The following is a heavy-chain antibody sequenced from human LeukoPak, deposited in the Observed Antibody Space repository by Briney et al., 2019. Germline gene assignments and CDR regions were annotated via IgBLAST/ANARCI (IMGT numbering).Heavy chain of an antibody. CDR3: ARDEGGSAY. Sequence: GASVKVSCKASGYTFTNYGISWVRQAPGQGLEWMGWINTNTGNPTYAQGFTGRFVFSLDTSVSTAYLQISSLKAEDTAVYYCARDEGGSAYWGQGTLVTVSS. V-gene: IGHV7-4-1*02. CDR2: INTNTGNP. CDR1: GYTFTNYG. J-gene: IGHJ4*02. D-gene: IGHD3-10*01.